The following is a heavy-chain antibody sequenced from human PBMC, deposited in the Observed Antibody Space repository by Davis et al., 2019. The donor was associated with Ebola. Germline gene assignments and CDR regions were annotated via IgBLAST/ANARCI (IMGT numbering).Heavy chain of an antibody. V-gene: IGHV3-49*04. CDR3: TRASESIAVAGPDFDY. CDR1: GFTFGDYA. J-gene: IGHJ4*02. D-gene: IGHD6-19*01. Sequence: PGGSLRLSCTASGFTFGDYAMSWVRQAPGKGLEWVGFIRSKAYGGTTEYAASAKGRFTISRDDSKSIAYLQMNSLKTEDTAVYYCTRASESIAVAGPDFDYWGQGTLVTVSS. CDR2: IRSKAYGGTT.